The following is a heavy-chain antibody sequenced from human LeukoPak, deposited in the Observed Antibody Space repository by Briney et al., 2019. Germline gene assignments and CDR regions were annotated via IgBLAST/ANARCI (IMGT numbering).Heavy chain of an antibody. Sequence: SVKVSCKASGGTFSSYAISWVRQAPGQGLEWMGGIIPIFGTANYAQKFQGRVTITTDESTSTAHMELSSLRSEDTAVYYCARGPNWNYAPFDYWGQGTLVTVSS. J-gene: IGHJ4*02. V-gene: IGHV1-69*05. CDR2: IIPIFGTA. D-gene: IGHD1-7*01. CDR3: ARGPNWNYAPFDY. CDR1: GGTFSSYA.